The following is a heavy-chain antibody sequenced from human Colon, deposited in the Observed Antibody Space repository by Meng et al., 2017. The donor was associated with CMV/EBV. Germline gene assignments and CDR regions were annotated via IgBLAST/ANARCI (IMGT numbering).Heavy chain of an antibody. CDR1: LRCRGVG. Sequence: LRCRGVGVGWIRQPPGQALEWLALLYWDDDKRYSPSLRSRLTITKDTSKNQVVLTMTNMDPVDTATYYCARSYYYDSSGYYYAGWFDPWGQGTLVTVSS. J-gene: IGHJ5*02. V-gene: IGHV2-5*02. CDR3: ARSYYYDSSGYYYAGWFDP. CDR2: LYWDDDK. D-gene: IGHD3-22*01.